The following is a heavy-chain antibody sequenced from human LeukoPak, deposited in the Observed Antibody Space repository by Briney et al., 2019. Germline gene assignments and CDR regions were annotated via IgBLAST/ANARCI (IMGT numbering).Heavy chain of an antibody. CDR3: ARGSPAAVGSLDY. D-gene: IGHD6-13*01. CDR2: INHSGTT. Sequence: SETLSLTCAVYGESFSGYHWTWIRQIPGRGLECIGEINHSGTTNHNPSVKSRVTISVDTSKNQFSLKLNSVTAADTAVYYCARGSPAAVGSLDYWGHGILVIVSS. V-gene: IGHV4-34*01. J-gene: IGHJ4*01. CDR1: GESFSGYH.